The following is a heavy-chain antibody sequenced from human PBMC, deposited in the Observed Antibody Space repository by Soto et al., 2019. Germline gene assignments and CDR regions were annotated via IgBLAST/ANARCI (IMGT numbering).Heavy chain of an antibody. CDR3: ARDGWFSALRIPFGLDV. Sequence: QVQLVQSGAEVKKPGASVKVSCKASGYTFSNYYIHWVRQAHGQGLEWMGIINPTGGSTTYARKCLGRVTMTRDTCTSTVYMELSSLTSADTALYYCARDGWFSALRIPFGLDVWGQGTTVTVSS. CDR1: GYTFSNYY. J-gene: IGHJ6*02. V-gene: IGHV1-46*01. D-gene: IGHD3-3*01. CDR2: INPTGGST.